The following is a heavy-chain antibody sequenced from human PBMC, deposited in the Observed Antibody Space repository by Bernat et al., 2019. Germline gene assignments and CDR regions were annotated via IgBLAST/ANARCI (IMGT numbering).Heavy chain of an antibody. CDR2: IYWDDDK. CDR3: AHRQGYPLLLGWFDP. V-gene: IGHV2-5*02. CDR1: GFSLSTSGVG. D-gene: IGHD2-2*01. Sequence: QITLKESGPTLVKPTQTLTLTCTFSGFSLSTSGVGVGWIRQPPGKALEWLALIYWDDDKRYSPSLKSRLTITKDTSKNQVVLTMTNMDPVDTATYYCAHRQGYPLLLGWFDPWGQGTLVTISS. J-gene: IGHJ5*02.